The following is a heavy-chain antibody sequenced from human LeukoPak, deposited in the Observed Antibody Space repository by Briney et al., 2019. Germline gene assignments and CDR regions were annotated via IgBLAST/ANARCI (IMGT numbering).Heavy chain of an antibody. J-gene: IGHJ4*02. CDR3: ARDGAYAPNYYGSGSYVDY. CDR1: GYTFTGYY. D-gene: IGHD3-10*01. Sequence: ASVKVSCKASGYTFTGYYMHWVRQAPGQGLEWMGWINTNTGNPTYAQGFTGRFVFSLDTSVSTAYLQISSLKAEDTAVYYCARDGAYAPNYYGSGSYVDYWGQGTLVTVSS. CDR2: INTNTGNP. V-gene: IGHV7-4-1*02.